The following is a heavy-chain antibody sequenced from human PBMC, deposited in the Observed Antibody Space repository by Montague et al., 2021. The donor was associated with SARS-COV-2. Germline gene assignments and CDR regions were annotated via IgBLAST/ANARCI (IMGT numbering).Heavy chain of an antibody. V-gene: IGHV6-1*01. J-gene: IGHJ3*02. D-gene: IGHD1-26*01. Sequence: CAISGDSVSSNNAAWNWIRQSPSRGLEWLGRTCYRSEWYLDYAISLRGRITINPDTSKNQFSLQLDSVSLDDTAVYYCARYSYSGTYFGLNDAFDIWGQGTLVTVSS. CDR2: TCYRSEWYL. CDR3: ARYSYSGTYFGLNDAFDI. CDR1: GDSVSSNNAA.